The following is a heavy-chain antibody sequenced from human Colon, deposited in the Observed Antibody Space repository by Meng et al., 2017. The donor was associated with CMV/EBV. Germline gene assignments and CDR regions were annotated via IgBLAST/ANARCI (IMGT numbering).Heavy chain of an antibody. D-gene: IGHD2-21*02. CDR1: GFTFSSHA. V-gene: IGHV3-30*04. J-gene: IGHJ6*02. Sequence: GESLKISCATSGFTFSSHAVHWVRQAPGKGLEWVAVLSNIGGNKFYADSVKGRFSISRDNSENTLFLDMNNLRAEDTAVYFCARGGGDSAINGYGFGVWGQGTTVTVSS. CDR3: ARGGGDSAINGYGFGV. CDR2: LSNIGGNK.